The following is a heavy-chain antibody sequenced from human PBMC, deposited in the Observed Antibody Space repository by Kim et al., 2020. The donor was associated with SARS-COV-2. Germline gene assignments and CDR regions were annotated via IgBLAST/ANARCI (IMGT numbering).Heavy chain of an antibody. J-gene: IGHJ6*02. Sequence: SETLSLTCTVSGGSISSYYWSWIRQPPGKGLEWIGYIYYSGSTNYNPSLKSRVTISVDTSKNQFSLKLSSVTAADTAVYYCARGLGRTGSFSLVSRTRSYGMDVWGQGTTVTVSS. D-gene: IGHD1-1*01. CDR1: GGSISSYY. CDR2: IYYSGST. CDR3: ARGLGRTGSFSLVSRTRSYGMDV. V-gene: IGHV4-59*01.